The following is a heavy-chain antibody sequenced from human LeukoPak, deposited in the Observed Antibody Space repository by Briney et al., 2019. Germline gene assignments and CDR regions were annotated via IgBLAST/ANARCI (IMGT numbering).Heavy chain of an antibody. J-gene: IGHJ4*02. V-gene: IGHV4-4*07. CDR3: ARDGITIFGVAPFDY. CDR1: GGSISSYY. D-gene: IGHD3-3*01. CDR2: IYTSGST. Sequence: SETLSLTCTVSGGSISSYYWSWIRQPAGKGLEWIGGIYTSGSTNYNPSLKSRVTMSVDTSKNQFSLKLSSVTAADTAVYYCARDGITIFGVAPFDYWGQGTLVTVSS.